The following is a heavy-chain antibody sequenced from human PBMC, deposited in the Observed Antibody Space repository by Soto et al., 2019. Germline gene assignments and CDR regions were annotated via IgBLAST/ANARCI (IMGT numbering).Heavy chain of an antibody. CDR1: GGSISTYY. D-gene: IGHD6-13*01. J-gene: IGHJ4*02. Sequence: PSETLSLTCTVSGGSISTYYWSWIRQPPGKGLEWIGYIYYSGSTNYNPSLKSRVTISVDTSKNQFSLKVSSVTAADTAVYYCARVSPRGSSWYPDYWGQGTLVTVSS. CDR2: IYYSGST. V-gene: IGHV4-59*01. CDR3: ARVSPRGSSWYPDY.